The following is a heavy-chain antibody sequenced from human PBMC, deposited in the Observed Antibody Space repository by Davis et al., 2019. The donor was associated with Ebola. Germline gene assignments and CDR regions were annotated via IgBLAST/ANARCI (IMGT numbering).Heavy chain of an antibody. V-gene: IGHV1-3*01. CDR2: INAGNGNT. J-gene: IGHJ4*02. D-gene: IGHD3-22*01. Sequence: ASVKVSCKASGYTFTSYAMHWVRQAPGQRLEWIGWINAGNGNTKYSQKFQGRVTITRDTSASTAYMELSSLRSEDTAVYYCARGGVPYYYDSSGTFDYWGQGTLVTVSS. CDR1: GYTFTSYA. CDR3: ARGGVPYYYDSSGTFDY.